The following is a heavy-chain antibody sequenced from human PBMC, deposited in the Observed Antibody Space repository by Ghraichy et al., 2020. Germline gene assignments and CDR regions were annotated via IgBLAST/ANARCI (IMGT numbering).Heavy chain of an antibody. J-gene: IGHJ5*02. Sequence: SETLSLTCNVSGGSFSGYDWSWIRQPPGKGLEWIGEIHHTGTTNYIPSLKSRVTLSLDTSKNHFSLKLTSVTAADTGVYYCARGRRAYGFWGAQTRPGFDPWAQGTLVTVSS. CDR3: ARGRRAYGFWGAQTRPGFDP. CDR2: IHHTGTT. D-gene: IGHD4-17*01. V-gene: IGHV4-34*01. CDR1: GGSFSGYD.